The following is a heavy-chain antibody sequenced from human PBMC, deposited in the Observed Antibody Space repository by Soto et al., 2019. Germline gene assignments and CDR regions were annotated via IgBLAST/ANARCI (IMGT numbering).Heavy chain of an antibody. CDR2: IGTAGDT. V-gene: IGHV3-13*01. D-gene: IGHD3-10*01. Sequence: GGSLRLSCAASGFTFSSYDMHWVRQTTGKGLEWVSAIGTAGDTYYPGSVKGRFTISRENAKNSLYLQMNSLRAEDTAVYYCARGLWSSSYYSYGMDVWGQGTTVTVSS. CDR1: GFTFSSYD. CDR3: ARGLWSSSYYSYGMDV. J-gene: IGHJ6*02.